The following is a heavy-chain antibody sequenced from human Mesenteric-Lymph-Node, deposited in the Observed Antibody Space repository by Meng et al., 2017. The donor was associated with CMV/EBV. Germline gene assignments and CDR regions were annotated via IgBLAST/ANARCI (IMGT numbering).Heavy chain of an antibody. J-gene: IGHJ3*02. CDR3: AKEGADCSGTSCYTGAFDI. D-gene: IGHD2-2*02. V-gene: IGHV3-74*01. CDR2: INSDGSTT. CDR1: GFTLSSHW. Sequence: GESLKISCAASGFTLSSHWMHWVRQAPGKGLVWVSRINSDGSTTSYADSVKGRFTISRDNAKNTLYLQMNSLRAEDTAVYYCAKEGADCSGTSCYTGAFDIWGQGTTVTV.